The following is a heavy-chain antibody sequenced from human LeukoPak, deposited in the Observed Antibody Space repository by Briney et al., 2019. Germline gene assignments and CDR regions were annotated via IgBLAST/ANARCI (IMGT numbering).Heavy chain of an antibody. CDR2: ISHDGTNK. CDR1: GFTFSRNG. CDR3: ARDRGFTSFDY. D-gene: IGHD5-12*01. Sequence: GGSLRLSCVASGFTFSRNGMHWFRQAPGKGLEWVAAISHDGTNKYYADSVRGRFTISRDNSKNSLYLQMNSLRAEDTAVYYCARDRGFTSFDYWGQGILVSVSS. J-gene: IGHJ4*02. V-gene: IGHV3-30*03.